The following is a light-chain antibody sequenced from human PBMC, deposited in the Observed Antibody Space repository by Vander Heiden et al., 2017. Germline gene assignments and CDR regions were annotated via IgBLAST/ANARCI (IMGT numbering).Light chain of an antibody. CDR2: WGS. J-gene: IGKJ2*01. CDR3: QLDDSAPYT. Sequence: DIVMIQSPDSLAVSLGERATIKCKSSQSVLYSSNNKNYLAWYQRKPGRPPKVLMCWGSTRVSGVPDRFSGSGSGGDFSLASSSLQVVDVAVTSCQLDDSAPYTFGQRTKLEIK. V-gene: IGKV4-1*01. CDR1: QSVLYSSNNKNY.